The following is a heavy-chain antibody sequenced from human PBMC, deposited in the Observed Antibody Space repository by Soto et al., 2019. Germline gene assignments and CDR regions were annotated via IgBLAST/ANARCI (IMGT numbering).Heavy chain of an antibody. J-gene: IGHJ3*02. V-gene: IGHV3-48*02. CDR3: ARVKSLRYFDWFPNDAFDI. D-gene: IGHD3-9*01. CDR1: GFTFSSYS. Sequence: GGSLRLSCAASGFTFSSYSMNWFRQAPGKGLDWVSYISSSSSTIYYADSVKGRFTISRDNAKNSLYLQMNSLRDEDTAVYYCARVKSLRYFDWFPNDAFDIWGQGTMVTVSS. CDR2: ISSSSSTI.